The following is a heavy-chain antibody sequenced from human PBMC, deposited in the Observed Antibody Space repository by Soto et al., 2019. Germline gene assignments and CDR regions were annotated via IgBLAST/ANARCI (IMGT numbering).Heavy chain of an antibody. J-gene: IGHJ4*02. CDR1: GFTFSSYA. D-gene: IGHD2-2*01. V-gene: IGHV3-30-3*01. CDR2: ISYDGSNK. CDR3: ARGPSSLTRFDY. Sequence: GGSLRLSCAASGFTFSSYAMHWVRQAPGKGLEWVAVISYDGSNKYYADSVKGRFTISRDNSKNTLYLQMNSLRVEDTAVYYCARGPSSLTRFDYWGQGTLVTVS.